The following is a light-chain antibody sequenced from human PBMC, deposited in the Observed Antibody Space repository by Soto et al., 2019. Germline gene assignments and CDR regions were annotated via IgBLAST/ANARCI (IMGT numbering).Light chain of an antibody. Sequence: QSARTQPASVSRSPGQSITISCTGTSSDVGSYNLVSWYQQHPGKAPKLMIYEGNKRPSGVSNRFSGSKSANTASLTISGLQTEDESDYYCCSYAGTNTFVFGTGTKLTFL. V-gene: IGLV2-23*01. CDR1: SSDVGSYNL. CDR3: CSYAGTNTFV. CDR2: EGN. J-gene: IGLJ1*01.